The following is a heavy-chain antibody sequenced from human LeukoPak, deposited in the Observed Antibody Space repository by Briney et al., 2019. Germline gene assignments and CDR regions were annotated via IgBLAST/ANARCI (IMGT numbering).Heavy chain of an antibody. CDR2: IIPIFGTA. J-gene: IGHJ4*02. V-gene: IGHV1-69*13. Sequence: SVKVSCKASGGTFSSYAISWVRQAPGQGLEWMGGIIPIFGTANYAQKFQGRVTITADESTSTAYMELSSLRSEDTAVYYCARLKYCTNGVCYAGFDYWGQGTLVTVSS. D-gene: IGHD2-8*01. CDR3: ARLKYCTNGVCYAGFDY. CDR1: GGTFSSYA.